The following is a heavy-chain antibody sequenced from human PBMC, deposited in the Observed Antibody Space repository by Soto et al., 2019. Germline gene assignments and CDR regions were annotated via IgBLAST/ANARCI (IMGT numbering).Heavy chain of an antibody. CDR3: ARGDSTDCSNGVCSFFYNHDMDV. V-gene: IGHV1-2*02. Sequence: ASVKVSCKASGYTFTSYSISWVRQAPGQGLEWMGWINPNSGGTNYAQKFQGRVTMTRDTSISTAYMELSRLRSDDTAVYYCARGDSTDCSNGVCSFFYNHDMDVWGQGTTVTVSS. CDR2: INPNSGGT. CDR1: GYTFTSYS. J-gene: IGHJ6*02. D-gene: IGHD2-8*01.